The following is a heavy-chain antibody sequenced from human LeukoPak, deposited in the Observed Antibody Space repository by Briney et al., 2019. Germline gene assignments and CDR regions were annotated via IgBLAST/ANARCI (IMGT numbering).Heavy chain of an antibody. J-gene: IGHJ4*02. CDR2: INSDGFTT. CDR3: TSGISVASTRGYFDY. D-gene: IGHD6-19*01. CDR1: GFTFSTYW. V-gene: IGHV3-74*01. Sequence: GSLRLSCAASGFTFSTYWMHWVRQAPGKGLVWVSRINSDGFTTNYADSVKGRFTISRDNAKNTLYLQTNSLRAEDTAVYYCTSGISVASTRGYFDYWGQGTLVTVSS.